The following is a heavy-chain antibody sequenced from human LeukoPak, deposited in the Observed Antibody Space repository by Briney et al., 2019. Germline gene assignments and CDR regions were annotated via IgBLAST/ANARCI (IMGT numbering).Heavy chain of an antibody. J-gene: IGHJ5*02. CDR1: GGSISSYY. D-gene: IGHD2-2*01. CDR2: IYYSGST. Sequence: SETLSLTCTVSGGSISSYYWRWLRQPPGKGLEWIGYIYYSGSTNYNPSLKNRVTISVDTSKNQFSLKLSSVTAADTAVYYCARARGYCSSTSCYRWFDPWGQGTLVTVSS. V-gene: IGHV4-59*01. CDR3: ARARGYCSSTSCYRWFDP.